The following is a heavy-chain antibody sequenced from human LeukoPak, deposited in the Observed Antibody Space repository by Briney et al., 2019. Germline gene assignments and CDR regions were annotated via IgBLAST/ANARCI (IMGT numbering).Heavy chain of an antibody. D-gene: IGHD3-16*02. V-gene: IGHV4-34*01. J-gene: IGHJ4*02. CDR1: GGSFSGYY. CDR2: INHSGST. Sequence: SETLSLTCAVYGGSFSGYYWSWIRQPPGKGLEWIGEINHSGSTNYNPSLKSRVTISVDTSKNQFSLKLSSVTAADTAVYYCARHMITFGGVIVRPLNYWGQGTLVTVSS. CDR3: ARHMITFGGVIVRPLNY.